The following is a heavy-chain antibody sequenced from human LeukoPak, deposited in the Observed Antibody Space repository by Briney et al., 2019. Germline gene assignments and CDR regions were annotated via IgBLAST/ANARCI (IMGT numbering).Heavy chain of an antibody. J-gene: IGHJ6*03. CDR2: MNPNSGNT. D-gene: IGHD5-12*01. V-gene: IGHV1-8*01. CDR3: ARGRATILNYYYYYMDV. Sequence: GASVKVSCKASGYTFTSYDINWVRQATGQGLEWMGWMNPNSGNTGYAQKFQGRVTMTRNTSISTAYMELSSLRSEDTAVYYCARGRATILNYYYYYMDVWGKGTTVTVSS. CDR1: GYTFTSYD.